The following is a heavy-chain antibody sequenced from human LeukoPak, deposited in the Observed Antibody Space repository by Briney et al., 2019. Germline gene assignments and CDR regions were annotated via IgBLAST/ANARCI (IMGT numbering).Heavy chain of an antibody. CDR3: ASYFHVAGTRFDY. Sequence: GGSLRLSCAASGFTFSSYAMHWVRQAPGKGLEWVAVISYDGSNKYYADSVKGRFTISRDNSKNTLYLQMNSLRAEDTAVYYCASYFHVAGTRFDYWGQGTLVTVSA. J-gene: IGHJ4*02. V-gene: IGHV3-30-3*01. D-gene: IGHD6-19*01. CDR1: GFTFSSYA. CDR2: ISYDGSNK.